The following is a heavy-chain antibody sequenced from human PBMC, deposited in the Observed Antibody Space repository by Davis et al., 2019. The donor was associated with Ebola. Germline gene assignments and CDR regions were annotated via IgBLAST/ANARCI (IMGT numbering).Heavy chain of an antibody. CDR2: MNPNSGNT. Sequence: ASVQVSCKASGYTFTSYDINWVRQATGQGFEWMGWMNPNSGNTGYAQKFQGRVNMTRNTSISTAYMEVSSLRSEDTAVYYCSRAPTWSQINYYCFDYWGQGTLVTVSS. J-gene: IGHJ4*02. V-gene: IGHV1-8*01. CDR1: GYTFTSYD. CDR3: SRAPTWSQINYYCFDY. D-gene: IGHD3-10*01.